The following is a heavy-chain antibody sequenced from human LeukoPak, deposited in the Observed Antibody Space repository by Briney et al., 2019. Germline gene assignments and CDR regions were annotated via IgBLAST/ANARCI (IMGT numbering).Heavy chain of an antibody. D-gene: IGHD3-10*01. V-gene: IGHV3-7*03. CDR1: GFTFSTYW. Sequence: GGSLRLSCAASGFTFSTYWMGWVRQAPGKGLEWVAKIKPDGSEKDHVDSVKGRFTISRDNAKNSLYLQMNSLRAEDTAIYYCAKTNYKRTILVWFGEFLLDDNWGQGALVTVSS. CDR3: AKTNYKRTILVWFGEFLLDDN. CDR2: IKPDGSEK. J-gene: IGHJ4*02.